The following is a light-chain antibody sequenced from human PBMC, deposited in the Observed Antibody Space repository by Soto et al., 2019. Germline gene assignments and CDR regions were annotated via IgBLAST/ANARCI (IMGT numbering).Light chain of an antibody. CDR2: KAS. CDR3: QKFNNYPRT. Sequence: DLQMTPSPSSPSASVGDRVTITCRASQTISSWLAWYQQKPGKAPKLLIYKASTLKSGVPSRFSGSGSGTDFTLTISSLQPEDFATYFCQKFNNYPRTFGQGTKVDIK. J-gene: IGKJ1*01. CDR1: QTISSW. V-gene: IGKV1-5*03.